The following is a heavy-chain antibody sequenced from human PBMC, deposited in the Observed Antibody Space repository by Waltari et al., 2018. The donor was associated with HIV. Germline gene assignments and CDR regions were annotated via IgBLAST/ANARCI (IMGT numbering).Heavy chain of an antibody. CDR3: ARDTGGWANWFDP. Sequence: QVQLVQSGGEVKNPGASVKVSCKASGYTFTSHGISWVRQAPGQGLEWMGWISAYCANTYYEQKFQVRVTMTTDKSTNTAYMELRSLRSDDTAVYYCARDTGGWANWFDPWGQGTLVVVSS. V-gene: IGHV1-18*01. J-gene: IGHJ5*02. D-gene: IGHD6-19*01. CDR1: GYTFTSHG. CDR2: ISAYCANT.